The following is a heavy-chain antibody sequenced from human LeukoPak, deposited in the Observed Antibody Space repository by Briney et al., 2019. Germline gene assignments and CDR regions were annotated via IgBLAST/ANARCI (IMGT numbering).Heavy chain of an antibody. CDR1: GYTFTSYY. CDR2: INPSGGST. CDR3: ARDYYDFWSGYLSSDGMDV. D-gene: IGHD3-3*01. J-gene: IGHJ6*02. Sequence: ASVKVSCKASGYTFTSYYMHWVRQAPGQGLEWMGIINPSGGSTSYAQKFQGRVTITRDTSASTAYMELSSLRSEDTAVYYCARDYYDFWSGYLSSDGMDVWGQGTTVTVSS. V-gene: IGHV1-46*01.